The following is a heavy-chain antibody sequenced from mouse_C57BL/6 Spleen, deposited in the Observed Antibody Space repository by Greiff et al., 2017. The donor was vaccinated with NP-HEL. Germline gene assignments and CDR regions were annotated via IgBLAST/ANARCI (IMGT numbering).Heavy chain of an antibody. CDR2: INPYNGGT. D-gene: IGHD1-1*01. CDR1: GYTFTDYY. V-gene: IGHV1-19*01. J-gene: IGHJ2*01. Sequence: EVQLQQSGPVLVKPGASVKMSCKASGYTFTDYYMNWVKQSHGKSLEWIGVINPYNGGTSYNQKFKGKATLTVDKSSSTAYMELNSLTSEDSAVYYCARRVEETVVGFDYWGQGTTLTVSS. CDR3: ARRVEETVVGFDY.